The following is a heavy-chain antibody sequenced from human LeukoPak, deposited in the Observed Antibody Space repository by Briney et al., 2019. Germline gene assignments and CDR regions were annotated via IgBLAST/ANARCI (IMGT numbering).Heavy chain of an antibody. CDR2: IIPILGIA. Sequence: SVKVSCKASGGTFSSYAISWVRQAPGQGLEWMGRIIPILGIANYAQKFQGRVTITADKSTSTAYMELSSLRSEDTAVYYCARSRTAAAGSFDYWGQGTLVTVSS. V-gene: IGHV1-69*04. J-gene: IGHJ4*02. CDR1: GGTFSSYA. D-gene: IGHD6-13*01. CDR3: ARSRTAAAGSFDY.